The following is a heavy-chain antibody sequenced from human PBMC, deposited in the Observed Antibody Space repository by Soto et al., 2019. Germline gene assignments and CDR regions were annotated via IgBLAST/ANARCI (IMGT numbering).Heavy chain of an antibody. J-gene: IGHJ6*02. V-gene: IGHV4-39*01. CDR1: GGSISSSSYY. CDR2: IYYSGST. Sequence: PSETLSLTCAVSGGSISSSSYYWGWIRQPPGKGLEWIGSIYYSGSTYYNPSLKSRVTISVDTSKNQFSLKLSSVTAADTAVYYCARIAADGTRYYYYHGMDVWGQGTTVTVSS. CDR3: ARIAADGTRYYYYHGMDV. D-gene: IGHD6-13*01.